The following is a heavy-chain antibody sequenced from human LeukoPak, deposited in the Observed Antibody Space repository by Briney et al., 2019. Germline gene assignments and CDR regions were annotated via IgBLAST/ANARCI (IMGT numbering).Heavy chain of an antibody. V-gene: IGHV3-48*01. D-gene: IGHD3-10*01. CDR1: TFTFSDYS. Sequence: PGGSLRLSCAASTFTFSDYSMNWDRQAPGKGLEWVSYISSSSNTIFYAESVKGRFTISRDNAKNSLYLQMNSLRVEDTAVYYCARDRFPYGSGSGWFDPWGQGTLVTVSS. J-gene: IGHJ5*02. CDR2: ISSSSNTI. CDR3: ARDRFPYGSGSGWFDP.